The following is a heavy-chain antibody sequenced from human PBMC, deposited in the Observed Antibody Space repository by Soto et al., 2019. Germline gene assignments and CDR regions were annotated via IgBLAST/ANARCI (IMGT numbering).Heavy chain of an antibody. CDR2: IYPGDSDS. CDR1: GYSFISYW. V-gene: IGHV5-51*01. CDR3: ARGLVDTASTPGIDI. D-gene: IGHD5-18*01. J-gene: IGHJ3*02. Sequence: PGESLKISCKGSGYSFISYWIGWVRQMPGKGLEWMGIIYPGDSDSRYSPSFQGQVSISVDKSISTAYLQWSSLKASDTAMYYCARGLVDTASTPGIDIWGQGTMVPVS.